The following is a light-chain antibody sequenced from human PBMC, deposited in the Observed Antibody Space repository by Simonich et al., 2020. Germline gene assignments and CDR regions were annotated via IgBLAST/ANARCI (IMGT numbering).Light chain of an antibody. Sequence: NFMLTQPHSGSESPGKTVTISCTRCSGSIASNYVQWYQQRPGRAPTTETYEDNQRPSGGPDRFSGSIDSSTNSATLTISGLKTEDEADYYCQSYDSSNWVFGGGTKLTVL. V-gene: IGLV6-57*03. CDR1: SGSIASNY. CDR3: QSYDSSNWV. J-gene: IGLJ3*02. CDR2: EDN.